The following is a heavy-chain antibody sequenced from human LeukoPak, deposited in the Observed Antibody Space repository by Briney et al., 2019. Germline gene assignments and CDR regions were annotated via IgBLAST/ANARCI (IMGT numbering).Heavy chain of an antibody. V-gene: IGHV3-15*01. Sequence: GGSLRLSCAASGSTFSNAWMSWVRQAPGKGREWVGRIKSKTDGGTTDYAAPVKGRFTISRDDSKNTLYLQMNSLKTEDTAVYYCTTVNSRLTAHDYWGQGTLVTVSS. D-gene: IGHD2-21*02. CDR3: TTVNSRLTAHDY. J-gene: IGHJ4*02. CDR2: IKSKTDGGTT. CDR1: GSTFSNAW.